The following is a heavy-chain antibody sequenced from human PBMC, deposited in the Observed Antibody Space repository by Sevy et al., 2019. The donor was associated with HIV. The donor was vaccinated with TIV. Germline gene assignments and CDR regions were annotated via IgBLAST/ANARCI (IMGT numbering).Heavy chain of an antibody. Sequence: GGSMRLSCAASGFTLGSYTMNWVRQAPGEGLEWVAGISATGGSTYYADSVKGRFTISRDVSKGLLYLQMNSLTAEDTAILYCAKTLQKLPFQLHYFDFWGQGTLVTVSS. CDR1: GFTLGSYT. V-gene: IGHV3-23*01. J-gene: IGHJ4*02. CDR2: ISATGGST. D-gene: IGHD2-21*02. CDR3: AKTLQKLPFQLHYFDF.